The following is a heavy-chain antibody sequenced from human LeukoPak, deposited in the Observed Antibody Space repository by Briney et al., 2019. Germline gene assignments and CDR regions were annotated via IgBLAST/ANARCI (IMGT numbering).Heavy chain of an antibody. CDR1: GGTFSSYT. J-gene: IGHJ4*02. Sequence: SVKVSCKASGGTFSSYTISWVRQAPGQGLEWMGGIIPIFGTAKYAQNLQGRVTITADKSTSTAYMELSSLRSEDTAVYYCAKGDTTWELPHDYWGQGALVTVSS. CDR3: AKGDTTWELPHDY. V-gene: IGHV1-69*06. D-gene: IGHD1-26*01. CDR2: IIPIFGTA.